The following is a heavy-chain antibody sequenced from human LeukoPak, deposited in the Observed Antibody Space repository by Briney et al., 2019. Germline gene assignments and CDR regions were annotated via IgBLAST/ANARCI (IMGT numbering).Heavy chain of an antibody. V-gene: IGHV3-53*01. Sequence: SGGSLRLSCAASGFTVSSNYMSWVRQAPGKGLEWVSVIYSGGSTYYADSVKGRFTISRDNSKNTLYLQMNSLRAEDTAVYYCARGTSYYDSSGYLYYFDYWGQGTLVTVSS. D-gene: IGHD3-22*01. CDR3: ARGTSYYDSSGYLYYFDY. J-gene: IGHJ4*02. CDR1: GFTVSSNY. CDR2: IYSGGST.